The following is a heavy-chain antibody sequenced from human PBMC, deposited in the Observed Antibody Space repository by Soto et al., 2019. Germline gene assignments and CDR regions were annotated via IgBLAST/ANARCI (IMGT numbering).Heavy chain of an antibody. V-gene: IGHV3-21*01. J-gene: IGHJ4*02. Sequence: PGGSLRLSCAASGFSFSIYSMNWVRQAPGEGLEWVSSISSSSSYIYYADSVKGRFTISRDNAKNSLYLQMNSLRAEDTAVYYCARALGNRPTECWGQGTLVTVSS. CDR2: ISSSSSYI. CDR3: ARALGNRPTEC. D-gene: IGHD4-4*01. CDR1: GFSFSIYS.